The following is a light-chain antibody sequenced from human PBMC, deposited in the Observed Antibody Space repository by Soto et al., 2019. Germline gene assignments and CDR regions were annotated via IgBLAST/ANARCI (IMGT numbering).Light chain of an antibody. Sequence: QSALTRPPSVSGAAGQAVTISCTGTSSDVGSSNGVSWYQQPPGTAPKLMIYDVSNRPSGVPDRFSGSKSGNTASLTISGLQAEDEADYYCSSYTSSSTYVFGTGTKVTVL. CDR1: SSDVGSSNG. CDR3: SSYTSSSTYV. CDR2: DVS. J-gene: IGLJ1*01. V-gene: IGLV2-18*02.